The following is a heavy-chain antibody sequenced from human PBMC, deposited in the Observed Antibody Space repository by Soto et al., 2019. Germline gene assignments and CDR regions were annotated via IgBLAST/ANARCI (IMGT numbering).Heavy chain of an antibody. J-gene: IGHJ4*02. Sequence: SETLSLTCTVSGGSISSSSYYWGWIRQPPGKGLEWIGSIYYSGSTYYNPSLKSRVTISVDTSKNHFSLKLSSGTAADTAVYYCARRVAAVIPAAIDYWGQGTLVTVSS. D-gene: IGHD2-2*01. V-gene: IGHV4-39*01. CDR3: ARRVAAVIPAAIDY. CDR2: IYYSGST. CDR1: GGSISSSSYY.